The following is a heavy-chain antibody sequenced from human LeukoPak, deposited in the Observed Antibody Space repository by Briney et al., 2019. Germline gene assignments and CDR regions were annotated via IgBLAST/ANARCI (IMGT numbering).Heavy chain of an antibody. CDR1: GGSFSGYY. J-gene: IGHJ4*02. CDR2: INHSGST. V-gene: IGHV4-34*01. Sequence: PSETLSLTCAVYGGSFSGYYWSWIRQPPRKGLEWIGEINHSGSTNYNPSLKSRVTISVDTSKNQFSLKLSSVTAADTAVYYCARGRRITIFAVVPLTFDYWGQGTLVTVSS. D-gene: IGHD3-3*01. CDR3: ARGRRITIFAVVPLTFDY.